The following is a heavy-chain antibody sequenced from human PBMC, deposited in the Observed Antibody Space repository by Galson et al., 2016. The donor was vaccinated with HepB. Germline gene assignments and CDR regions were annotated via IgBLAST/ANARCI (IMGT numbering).Heavy chain of an antibody. CDR3: TTDLMRTPINYSYGMDV. CDR2: IGSSGNMI. V-gene: IGHV3-48*01. Sequence: SLRLSCAASGFIFSVYSMIWVRQAPGKGPEWVSYIGSSGNMIDYADSVKGRFIISRDDAKKSLFLQMNSLKSEDTAVYYCTTDLMRTPINYSYGMDVWGQGTTVTVSS. CDR1: GFIFSVYS. J-gene: IGHJ6*02. D-gene: IGHD4-23*01.